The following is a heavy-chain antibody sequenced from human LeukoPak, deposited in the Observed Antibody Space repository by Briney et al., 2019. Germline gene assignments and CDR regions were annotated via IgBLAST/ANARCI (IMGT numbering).Heavy chain of an antibody. CDR1: GGSISNNNYF. V-gene: IGHV4-39*01. D-gene: IGHD1-26*01. J-gene: IGHJ5*02. CDR2: LYYSSNT. Sequence: SETLSLTCAVSGGSISNNNYFCGWLRQPPGKGLEWIGSLYYSSNTYYNPSLESRVTISVDMSKNQFSLRLNSVTAADTAVYYCASGYSGAYSAWFDPWGQGTLVTVSS. CDR3: ASGYSGAYSAWFDP.